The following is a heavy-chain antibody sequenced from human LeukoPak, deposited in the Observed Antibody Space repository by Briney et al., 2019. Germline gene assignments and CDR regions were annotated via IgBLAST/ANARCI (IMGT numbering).Heavy chain of an antibody. V-gene: IGHV3-7*01. CDR1: GFTFSNYR. Sequence: GGSLRFSCVVSGFTFSNYRMSWVRQAPGKGLEWVANIKKDGSDKYYVDSVKGRFTISRDNTKSSLFLQMNSLRAEDTAVYYCATDPAGVGSESYWGQGTLVTVSS. J-gene: IGHJ4*02. CDR3: ATDPAGVGSESY. D-gene: IGHD2-8*01. CDR2: IKKDGSDK.